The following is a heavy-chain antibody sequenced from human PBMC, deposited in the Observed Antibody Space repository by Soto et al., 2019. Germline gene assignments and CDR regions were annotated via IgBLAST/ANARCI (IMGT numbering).Heavy chain of an antibody. CDR2: ISSSSSYI. V-gene: IGHV3-21*01. Sequence: GGSLRLSCAASGFTFSSYSMNWVRQAPGKGLEWVSSISSSSSYIYYADSVKGRFTISRDNAKNSLHLQMNSLRAEDTAVYYCARDGGGLEWLTRWFDPWGQGTLVTVSS. D-gene: IGHD3-3*01. CDR1: GFTFSSYS. J-gene: IGHJ5*02. CDR3: ARDGGGLEWLTRWFDP.